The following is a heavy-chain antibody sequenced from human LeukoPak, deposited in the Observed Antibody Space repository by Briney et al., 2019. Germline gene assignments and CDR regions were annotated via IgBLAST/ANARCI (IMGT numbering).Heavy chain of an antibody. CDR2: ISISSSYI. V-gene: IGHV3-21*01. J-gene: IGHJ4*02. Sequence: GGSLRLSCAASGFTFSSYSMNWVRQAPEKGLEWVSSISISSSYIYYADSVKGRFTISRDNAKNSLYLQMNSLRAEDTAVYYCAMRRHCGGDCYGFDYWGQGTLVTVSS. D-gene: IGHD2-21*01. CDR3: AMRRHCGGDCYGFDY. CDR1: GFTFSSYS.